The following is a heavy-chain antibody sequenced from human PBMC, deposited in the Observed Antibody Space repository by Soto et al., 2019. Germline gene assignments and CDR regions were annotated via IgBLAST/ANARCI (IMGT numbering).Heavy chain of an antibody. CDR3: ARVDGDYDY. CDR1: GGSISSYY. Sequence: KASETLSLTCTVSGGSISSYYWSWIRQPPGKGLEWIGYIYYSGSTNYNPSLKSRVTISVDKSKNQFSLKLSSVTAADTAVYYCARVDGDYDYWGQGTLVTVSS. V-gene: IGHV4-59*12. D-gene: IGHD4-17*01. J-gene: IGHJ4*02. CDR2: IYYSGST.